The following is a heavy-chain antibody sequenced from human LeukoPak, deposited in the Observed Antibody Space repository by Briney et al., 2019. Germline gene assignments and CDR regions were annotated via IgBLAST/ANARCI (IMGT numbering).Heavy chain of an antibody. CDR3: AREPSNDPYYYGMDV. V-gene: IGHV3-11*01. Sequence: GGSLRLSCAASGFTFSDYYMSWIHQAPGKGLEWVSYISSSGSTIYYADSVKGRFTISRDNAKNSLYLQMNSLRAEDTAVYYCAREPSNDPYYYGMDVWGQGTTVTVSS. J-gene: IGHJ6*02. CDR2: ISSSGSTI. CDR1: GFTFSDYY.